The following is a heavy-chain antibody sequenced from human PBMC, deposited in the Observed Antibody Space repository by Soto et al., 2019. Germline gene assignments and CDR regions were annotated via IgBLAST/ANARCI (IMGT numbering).Heavy chain of an antibody. Sequence: PSETLSLTCTVSGGSISSYYWSWIRQPPGKGLEWIGYIYYSGSTNYNPSLKSRVTISVDTSKNQFSLKLSSVTAADTAVYYCARYYDYVWGPHFDYWGQGTLVTVSS. CDR3: ARYYDYVWGPHFDY. J-gene: IGHJ4*02. V-gene: IGHV4-59*01. D-gene: IGHD3-16*01. CDR2: IYYSGST. CDR1: GGSISSYY.